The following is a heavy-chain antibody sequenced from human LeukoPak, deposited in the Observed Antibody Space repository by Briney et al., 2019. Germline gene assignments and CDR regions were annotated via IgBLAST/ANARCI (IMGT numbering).Heavy chain of an antibody. D-gene: IGHD6-13*01. CDR3: ARDRGSWGPYYFDY. CDR2: IKQDGSEK. Sequence: PGGSLRLSCAASGFTFSSYWMSWVRQAPGKGLEWVANIKQDGSEKYYVDSVKGRFTISRDNAKNSLYLQMNSLRAEDTAVYYCARDRGSWGPYYFDYWGQGTLVTVSS. J-gene: IGHJ4*02. V-gene: IGHV3-7*01. CDR1: GFTFSSYW.